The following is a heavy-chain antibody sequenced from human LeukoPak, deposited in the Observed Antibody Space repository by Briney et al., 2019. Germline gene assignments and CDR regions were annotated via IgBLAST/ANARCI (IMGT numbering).Heavy chain of an antibody. Sequence: GSLRLSCAASGFTFSSYWMSWVRQAPGKGLEWIGSIYYSGSTYYNPSLKSRVTISVDTSKNQFSLKLSSVTAADTAVYYCAREPYYDILTDYYYYFDYWGQGTLVTVSS. V-gene: IGHV4-39*07. D-gene: IGHD3-9*01. CDR2: IYYSGST. CDR1: GFTFSSYW. CDR3: AREPYYDILTDYYYYFDY. J-gene: IGHJ4*02.